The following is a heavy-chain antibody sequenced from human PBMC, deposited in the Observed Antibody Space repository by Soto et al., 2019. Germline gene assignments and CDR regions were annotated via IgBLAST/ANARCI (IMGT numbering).Heavy chain of an antibody. J-gene: IGHJ6*02. V-gene: IGHV1-3*01. CDR3: ARGGLYPGYYYYGMDV. CDR2: INAGNGNT. CDR1: GYTFTSYA. D-gene: IGHD3-10*01. Sequence: ASVKVSCKASGYTFTSYAMHWVRQAPGQRLEWMGWINAGNGNTKYSQKFQGRVTITRDTSASTAYMELSSLRSEDTAVYYCARGGLYPGYYYYGMDVWGQGTTVTVSS.